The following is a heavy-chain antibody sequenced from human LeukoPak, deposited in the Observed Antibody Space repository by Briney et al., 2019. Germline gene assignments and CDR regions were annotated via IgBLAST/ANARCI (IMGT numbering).Heavy chain of an antibody. CDR2: ISSSGSTI. V-gene: IGHV3-11*01. J-gene: IGHJ4*02. CDR3: ARETHIVGATGGLDY. D-gene: IGHD1-26*01. Sequence: PGGSLRLSCAASGFTFSDYYMSWICQAPGKGLEGVAYISSSGSTIYYADSVKGRFTISRDNAKNSLYLQMNSLRAEDTAVYYCARETHIVGATGGLDYWGQGTLVTVSS. CDR1: GFTFSDYY.